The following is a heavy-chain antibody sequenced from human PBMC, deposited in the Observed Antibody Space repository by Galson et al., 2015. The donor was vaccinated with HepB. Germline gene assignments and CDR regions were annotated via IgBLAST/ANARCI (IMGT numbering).Heavy chain of an antibody. V-gene: IGHV1-46*01. D-gene: IGHD2-2*01. CDR3: ARAKMGGYCSSTTCSKDAFEI. Sequence: SVKVSCKASGYTFTSYYMNWVRQAPGQGLDWMGTINPRSGATSYAQKFEGRVTMTRDTSTSTVYMELSSLRFDDTAVYYCARAKMGGYCSSTTCSKDAFEIWGQGTMVTVSS. CDR1: GYTFTSYY. CDR2: INPRSGAT. J-gene: IGHJ3*02.